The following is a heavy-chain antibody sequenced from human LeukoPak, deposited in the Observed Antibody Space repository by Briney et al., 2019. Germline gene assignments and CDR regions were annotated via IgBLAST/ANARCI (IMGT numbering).Heavy chain of an antibody. V-gene: IGHV3-20*04. CDR2: ISWSGGTT. D-gene: IGHD4-23*01. CDR3: ARDYGGNSGFFDY. J-gene: IGHJ4*02. Sequence: GGSLRLSCAASGFTFDDHGMRWVRQAPGKGLEWVSGISWSGGTTGYADSVKGRFSISRDNAKNSLYLQMNSLRAEDTALYYCARDYGGNSGFFDYWGQGTLVTVSS. CDR1: GFTFDDHG.